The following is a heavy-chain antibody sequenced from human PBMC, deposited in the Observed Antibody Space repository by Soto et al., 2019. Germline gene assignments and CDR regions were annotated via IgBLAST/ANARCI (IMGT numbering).Heavy chain of an antibody. CDR2: IIPILGIA. J-gene: IGHJ4*02. Sequence: ASVKVSCKASGGTFSSYAISWVRQAPGQGLEWMGGIIPILGIANYAQKFQGRVTITADKSTSTAYMELSSLRSEDTAVYYCARSVNSGSTVTTFPFDYWGQGTLVTVSS. D-gene: IGHD4-17*01. V-gene: IGHV1-69*10. CDR3: ARSVNSGSTVTTFPFDY. CDR1: GGTFSSYA.